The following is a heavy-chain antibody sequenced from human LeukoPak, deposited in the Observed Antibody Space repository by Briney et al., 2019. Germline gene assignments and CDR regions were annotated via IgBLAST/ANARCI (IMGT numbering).Heavy chain of an antibody. V-gene: IGHV3-74*01. CDR2: INPSGSFT. CDR3: AKSPGGRHHN. D-gene: IGHD3-16*01. Sequence: GGSLRLSCAASGFTFSSNWMHWVRQVPGKGLVWVSLINPSGSFTTYADSVKGRFTISRDNAKNRLYMQMNSLRAEDTAVYHCAKSPGGRHHNWGQGTLVTVSS. CDR1: GFTFSSNW. J-gene: IGHJ4*02.